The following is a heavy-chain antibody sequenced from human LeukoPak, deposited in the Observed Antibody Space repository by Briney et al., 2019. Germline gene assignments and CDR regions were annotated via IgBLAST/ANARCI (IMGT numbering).Heavy chain of an antibody. CDR3: AREFGYYDSSGYYPRLHDAFDI. V-gene: IGHV1-18*01. J-gene: IGHJ3*02. CDR1: GYTFTSYG. D-gene: IGHD3-22*01. Sequence: ASVKVSCKVSGYTFTSYGISWVRQAPGQGLEWMGWISAYNGNTNYAQKLQGRVTMTTDTSTSTAYMELRSLRSDDTAVYYCAREFGYYDSSGYYPRLHDAFDIWGQGTMVTVSS. CDR2: ISAYNGNT.